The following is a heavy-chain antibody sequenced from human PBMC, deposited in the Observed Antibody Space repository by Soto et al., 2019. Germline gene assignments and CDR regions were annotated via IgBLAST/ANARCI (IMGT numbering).Heavy chain of an antibody. V-gene: IGHV3-23*01. D-gene: IGHD3-3*01. Sequence: GGSLRLSCAASGFTFSSYAMSWVRQAPGKGLEWVSAISGSGGSTYSADSVKGRFTISRDNSKNTLYLQMNSLSAEDTAVYYCAKESWRMCGVVSPFSHFDYWGQGTLVTVSS. CDR2: ISGSGGST. J-gene: IGHJ4*02. CDR1: GFTFSSYA. CDR3: AKESWRMCGVVSPFSHFDY.